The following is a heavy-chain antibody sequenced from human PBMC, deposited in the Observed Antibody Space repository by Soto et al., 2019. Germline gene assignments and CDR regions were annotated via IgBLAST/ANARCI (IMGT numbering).Heavy chain of an antibody. V-gene: IGHV4-34*01. CDR2: INHSGST. CDR1: GGSFSGYY. Sequence: SETLSLTCAVYGGSFSGYYWSWIRQPPGKGLEWIGEINHSGSTNYNPSLKSRVTISVDTSKNQFSLKLSSVTAADMAVYYCARAVVSSRSPRFDPWGQGTLVTVSS. D-gene: IGHD2-15*01. CDR3: ARAVVSSRSPRFDP. J-gene: IGHJ5*02.